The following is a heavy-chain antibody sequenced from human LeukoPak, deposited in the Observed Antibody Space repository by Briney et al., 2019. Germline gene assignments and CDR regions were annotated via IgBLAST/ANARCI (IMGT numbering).Heavy chain of an antibody. CDR2: IRNDGSDK. CDR3: AKVATETAMVTGGFDY. V-gene: IGHV3-30*02. Sequence: GGSLRLSCPASGFTFSSYGIPWVRQAPGKGLDWVAFIRNDGSDKYYGDSVKGRFTISRDNSKNTVYLQMNSLRSEDTSVYFCAKVATETAMVTGGFDYWGQGTLVTVSS. D-gene: IGHD5-18*01. CDR1: GFTFSSYG. J-gene: IGHJ4*02.